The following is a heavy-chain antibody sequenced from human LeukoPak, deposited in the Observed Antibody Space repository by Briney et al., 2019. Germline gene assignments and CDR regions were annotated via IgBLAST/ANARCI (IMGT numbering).Heavy chain of an antibody. Sequence: SETLSLTCTVSGYSISSGYYWGWIRQPPGKGLEWIGSIYHSGSTYYNPSLKSRVTISVDTSKNQFSLKLSSVTAADTAVYYCARDQGRIWYYDSSSYRNMYGMDVWGQGTTVTVSS. J-gene: IGHJ6*02. CDR1: GYSISSGYY. V-gene: IGHV4-38-2*02. CDR3: ARDQGRIWYYDSSSYRNMYGMDV. D-gene: IGHD3-22*01. CDR2: IYHSGST.